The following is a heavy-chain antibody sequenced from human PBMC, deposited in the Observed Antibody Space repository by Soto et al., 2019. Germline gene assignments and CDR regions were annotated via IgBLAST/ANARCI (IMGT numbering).Heavy chain of an antibody. CDR3: ARGYDFWSGYPSFDY. J-gene: IGHJ4*02. Sequence: SETLSLTCTVSGGSISSYYWSWIRQPPGKGLEWIGYIYYSGSTNYNPSLKSRVTISVDTSKNQFSLKLSSVTAADTAVYYCARGYDFWSGYPSFDYWGQGTLVTVSS. D-gene: IGHD3-3*01. CDR2: IYYSGST. CDR1: GGSISSYY. V-gene: IGHV4-59*01.